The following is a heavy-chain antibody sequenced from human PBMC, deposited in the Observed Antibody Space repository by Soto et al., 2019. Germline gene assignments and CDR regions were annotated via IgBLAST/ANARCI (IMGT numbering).Heavy chain of an antibody. Sequence: SETLSLTCTVSGASITGSSYWSWIRQPAGKGLEWIGRFSLSGTTNYNPSLRSRVTMSADVSKNQFYLRLTSVTAADTDLYYCARGMTPPGAPAWYYFDSWGQGTLVTVSS. CDR3: ARGMTPPGAPAWYYFDS. J-gene: IGHJ4*02. CDR1: GASITGSSY. D-gene: IGHD2-8*02. CDR2: FSLSGTT. V-gene: IGHV4-4*07.